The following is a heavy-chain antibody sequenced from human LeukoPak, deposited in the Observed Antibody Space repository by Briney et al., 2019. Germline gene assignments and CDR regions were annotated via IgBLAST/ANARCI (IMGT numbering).Heavy chain of an antibody. CDR1: GGSFSGYY. V-gene: IGHV4-34*01. Sequence: SETLSLTCAVYGGSFSGYYWSWIRQPPGKGLGWIGEINHSGSTNYNPSLKSRVTISVDTSKNQFSLKLSSVTAADTAVYYCARPSPVAGHFDPWGQGTLVTVSS. J-gene: IGHJ5*02. CDR2: INHSGST. CDR3: ARPSPVAGHFDP. D-gene: IGHD6-19*01.